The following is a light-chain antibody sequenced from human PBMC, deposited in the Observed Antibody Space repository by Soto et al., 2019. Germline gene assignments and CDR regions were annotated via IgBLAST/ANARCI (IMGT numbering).Light chain of an antibody. V-gene: IGKV3-11*01. CDR3: QQRSDWPST. CDR1: QSVSRY. CDR2: DAS. Sequence: EIVLTQSPATLSLSPGERATLSCRASQSVSRYLAWHQQKPGQAPRLLIYDASNRATGIPARFSARGPGTDFTLTISRREPEEGAVYYCQQRSDWPSTFGGGTKVQIK. J-gene: IGKJ4*01.